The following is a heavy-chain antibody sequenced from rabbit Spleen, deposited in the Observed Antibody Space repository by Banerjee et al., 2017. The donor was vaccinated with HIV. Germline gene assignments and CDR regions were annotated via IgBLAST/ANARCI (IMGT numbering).Heavy chain of an antibody. V-gene: IGHV1S45*01. CDR3: ARDGYSRGWGIILYYFNL. CDR1: GVSLNDKDV. Sequence: QEQLEESGGGLVKPEGSLTLTCKASGVSLNDKDVMCWVRQAPGKGLEWIACIDVIKSGNTYYASWPKGRFTISKTSSTTVTLQMTSLTAADTAAYFCARDGYSRGWGIILYYFNLWGPGTLVTVS. D-gene: IGHD4-1*01. CDR2: IDVIKSGNT. J-gene: IGHJ4*01.